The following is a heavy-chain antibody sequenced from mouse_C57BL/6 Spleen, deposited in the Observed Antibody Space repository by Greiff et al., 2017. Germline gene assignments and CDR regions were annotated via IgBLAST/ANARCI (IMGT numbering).Heavy chain of an antibody. D-gene: IGHD1-1*01. J-gene: IGHJ1*03. CDR2: ISGGGGNT. CDR1: GFTFSSYT. CDR3: ASNPTTVVLYWYFDV. Sequence: EVKLMESGGGLVKPGGSLKLSCAASGFTFSSYTMSWVRQTPEKRLEWVATISGGGGNTYYPDSVKGRFTISRDNAKNTLYLQMSSLRSEDTALYYCASNPTTVVLYWYFDVWGTGTTVTVSS. V-gene: IGHV5-9*01.